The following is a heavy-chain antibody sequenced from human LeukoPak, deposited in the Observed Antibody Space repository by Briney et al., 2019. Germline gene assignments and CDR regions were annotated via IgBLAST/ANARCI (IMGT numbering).Heavy chain of an antibody. CDR1: RFTFSNAW. CDR3: ARGDYRDY. Sequence: PGGSLRLSCVGSRFTFSNAWMSWVRQAPGKGLEWVAVIWYDGSNKYYADSVKGRFTISRDNSKNTLYLQMNSLRAEDTAVYYCARGDYRDYWGQGTLVTVSS. J-gene: IGHJ4*02. V-gene: IGHV3-33*08. CDR2: IWYDGSNK.